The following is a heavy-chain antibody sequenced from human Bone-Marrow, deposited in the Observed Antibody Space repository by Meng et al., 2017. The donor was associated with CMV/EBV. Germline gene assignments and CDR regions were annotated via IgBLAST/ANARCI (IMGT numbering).Heavy chain of an antibody. D-gene: IGHD3-16*01. CDR1: GFTFSDYW. V-gene: IGHV3-7*01. Sequence: GESLKISCATSGFTFSDYWMTWVRQVPGRGLEWVATIKQDGSEKDYGDSVKGRFTISRDNANNSLSLQLNYPRVEDTAIYYCARVERSDDSRYRPFDYWGQGSLVPVSS. CDR2: IKQDGSEK. CDR3: ARVERSDDSRYRPFDY. J-gene: IGHJ4*02.